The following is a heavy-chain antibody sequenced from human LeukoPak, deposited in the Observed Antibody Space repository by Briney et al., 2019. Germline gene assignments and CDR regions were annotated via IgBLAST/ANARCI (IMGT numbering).Heavy chain of an antibody. Sequence: ASVKVSCKASGGTFSTNPITWVRQAPGQGPEWMGRIVPIFGTTDYARNFEGRVTITADKSTTTAYLELSSLRSDDTAVYYCATRSASAFLDYMDVWGEGTTVTVTS. CDR2: IVPIFGTT. CDR3: ATRSASAFLDYMDV. V-gene: IGHV1-69*06. J-gene: IGHJ6*03. CDR1: GGTFSTNP.